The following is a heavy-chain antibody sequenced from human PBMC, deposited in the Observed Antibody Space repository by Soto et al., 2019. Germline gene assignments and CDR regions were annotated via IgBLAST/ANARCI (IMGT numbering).Heavy chain of an antibody. V-gene: IGHV3-23*01. J-gene: IGHJ6*02. CDR2: ISGSGGST. Sequence: PGGSVRLSCAASGFTFSSYAMSWVRQAPGKGLEWVSAISGSGGSTYYADSVKGRFTISRDNSKNTLYLQMNSLRAEDTAVYYCARARRSYYGSGSSYGMDVWGQGTTVTVSS. D-gene: IGHD3-10*01. CDR3: ARARRSYYGSGSSYGMDV. CDR1: GFTFSSYA.